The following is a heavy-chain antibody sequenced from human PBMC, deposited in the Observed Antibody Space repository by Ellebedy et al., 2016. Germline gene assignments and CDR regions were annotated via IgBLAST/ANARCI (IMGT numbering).Heavy chain of an antibody. Sequence: GESLKISXAASGFTFSSYWMSWVRQAPGKGLEWVANIKQDGSEKYYADSVKGRFTISRDNSKNTLYLQMNSLRAEDTAVYYCAKVPYYDILTIDFDYWGQGTLVTVSS. CDR2: IKQDGSEK. D-gene: IGHD3-9*01. V-gene: IGHV3-7*01. J-gene: IGHJ4*02. CDR1: GFTFSSYW. CDR3: AKVPYYDILTIDFDY.